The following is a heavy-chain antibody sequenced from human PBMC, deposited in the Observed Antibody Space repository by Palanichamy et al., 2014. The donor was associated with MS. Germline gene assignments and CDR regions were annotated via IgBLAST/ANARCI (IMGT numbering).Heavy chain of an antibody. Sequence: QVQLVESGGGVVQPGGSLRLACEASGFTFTSFGMHWVRQVPGKGLEWVAFIWRDGSHENYADSVRGRFTISRDDFRNTLHLQMDTLRVDDTAVYYCAKDGWDTRWADSWGPGTLVTVSS. D-gene: IGHD1-26*01. CDR3: AKDGWDTRWADS. CDR2: IWRDGSHE. J-gene: IGHJ4*02. V-gene: IGHV3-30*02. CDR1: GFTFTSFG.